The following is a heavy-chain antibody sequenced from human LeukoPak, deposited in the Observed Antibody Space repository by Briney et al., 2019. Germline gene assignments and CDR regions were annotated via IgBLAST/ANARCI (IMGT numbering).Heavy chain of an antibody. J-gene: IGHJ5*02. V-gene: IGHV4-34*01. CDR1: GGSFSGQY. CDR2: INHSGSI. CDR3: AGGDYHGSESYANH. D-gene: IGHD3-10*01. Sequence: PSETLSLSCAVYGGSFSGQYWGWIRQPPGKGLEWIGEINHSGSISYNASLKSRVTISLDTSKNQFSLNLRSVTAADTAVYYCAGGDYHGSESYANHWGQGTLVTVSS.